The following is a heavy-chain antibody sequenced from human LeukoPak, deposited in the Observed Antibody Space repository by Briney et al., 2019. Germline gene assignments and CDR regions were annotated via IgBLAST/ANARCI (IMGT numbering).Heavy chain of an antibody. CDR2: INAGNGNT. V-gene: IGHV1-3*01. Sequence: GASVKVSCKASGYTFTSYGISWVRQAPGQGLEWMGWINAGNGNTKYSQKFQGRVTITRDTSASTAYMELSSLRSEDTAVYYCARGGYSGYDWGSYYYYYGMDVWGQGTTVTVSS. J-gene: IGHJ6*02. D-gene: IGHD5-12*01. CDR1: GYTFTSYG. CDR3: ARGGYSGYDWGSYYYYYGMDV.